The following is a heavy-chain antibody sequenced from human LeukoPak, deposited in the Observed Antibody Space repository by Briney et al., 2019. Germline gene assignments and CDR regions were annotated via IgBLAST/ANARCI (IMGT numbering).Heavy chain of an antibody. CDR2: IIPMFGTA. J-gene: IGHJ4*02. CDR3: AKMPARGQVGAVDY. CDR1: GGTFSSYT. V-gene: IGHV1-69*13. Sequence: GASVKVSCKASGGTFSSYTISWVRQAPGQGLEWMGGIIPMFGTAAYAQKFQGRVTITADESTTTAYMDLSSLRSEDTAVYYCAKMPARGQVGAVDYWGQGTLVTVSS. D-gene: IGHD1-26*01.